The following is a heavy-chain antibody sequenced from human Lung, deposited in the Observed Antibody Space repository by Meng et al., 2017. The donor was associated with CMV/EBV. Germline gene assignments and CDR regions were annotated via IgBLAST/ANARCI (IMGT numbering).Heavy chain of an antibody. CDR2: ISQSERT. CDR1: GGSLRGVY. Sequence: SXTXSLTCSVSGGSLRGVYWSWTRQPPGKGLEWIGEISQSERTNYSPSLKRRLTMSIHTSEKRFSLQLNSVTAADTAVYYCARQGRVYFDYWGQGVLVTVAS. J-gene: IGHJ4*02. V-gene: IGHV4-34*01. CDR3: ARQGRVYFDY.